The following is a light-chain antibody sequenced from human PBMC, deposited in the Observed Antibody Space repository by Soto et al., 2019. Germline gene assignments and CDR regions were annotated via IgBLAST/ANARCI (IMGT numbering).Light chain of an antibody. CDR2: EVS. V-gene: IGLV2-14*01. CDR3: SSYTTSSTLV. CDR1: SSDVGAYNY. J-gene: IGLJ3*02. Sequence: QSALTQPASVSGSPGQSITISCTGTSSDVGAYNYVSWYQQHPGKAPKLMISEVSNRPSGVSNRCSGSKSGNTASLTISGLQAEDEADYYCSSYTTSSTLVFGGGTKLTVL.